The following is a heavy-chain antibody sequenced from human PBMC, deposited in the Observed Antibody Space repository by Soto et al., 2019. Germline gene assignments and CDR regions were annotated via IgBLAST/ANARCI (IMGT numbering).Heavy chain of an antibody. CDR3: ARDRGLGYCSSTSCYGAPYYYYMDV. J-gene: IGHJ6*03. Sequence: PGGSLRRSCAASGFTFSSYSMNWVRQAPGKWLEWVSSISCSSSYIYYADSVKGRFTISRDNAKNSLYLQMNSLRAEDTAVYYCARDRGLGYCSSTSCYGAPYYYYMDVWGKGTTVTVSS. D-gene: IGHD2-2*01. V-gene: IGHV3-21*01. CDR2: ISCSSSYI. CDR1: GFTFSSYS.